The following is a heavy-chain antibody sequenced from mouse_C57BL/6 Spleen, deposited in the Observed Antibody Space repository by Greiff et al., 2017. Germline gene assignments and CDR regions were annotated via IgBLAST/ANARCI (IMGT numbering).Heavy chain of an antibody. CDR1: GYSITSGYY. CDR3: AREGDYGNYVGWYFDV. Sequence: EVKLQESGPGLVKPSQSLSLTCSVTGYSITSGYYWNWIRQFPGNKLEWMGYISYDGSNNYNPSLKNRISITRDTSKNQFFLKLNSVTTEDTATYYCAREGDYGNYVGWYFDVWGTGTTVTVSS. V-gene: IGHV3-6*01. CDR2: ISYDGSN. J-gene: IGHJ1*03. D-gene: IGHD2-1*01.